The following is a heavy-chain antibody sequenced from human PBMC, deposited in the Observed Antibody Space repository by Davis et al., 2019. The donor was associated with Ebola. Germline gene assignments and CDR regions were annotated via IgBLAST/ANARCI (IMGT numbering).Heavy chain of an antibody. CDR2: INQSGNT. Sequence: MPSETLSPTCTLPGASISSSSYYWGWIRQPPGKGLDWIGEINQSGNTNYNPSLKSRVTISVDTSKNQFFLKLSSVTAADTGVYYCAIFGVVIDYWGQGTLVTVSS. J-gene: IGHJ4*02. CDR1: GASISSSSYY. CDR3: AIFGVVIDY. V-gene: IGHV4-39*07. D-gene: IGHD3-3*02.